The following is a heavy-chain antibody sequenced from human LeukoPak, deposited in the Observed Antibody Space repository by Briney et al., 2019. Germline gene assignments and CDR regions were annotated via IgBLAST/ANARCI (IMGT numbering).Heavy chain of an antibody. Sequence: ASVKVSCKASGYTFTSYGISWVRQAPGQGLEWMGWISAYNGNTNYAKKPQGRVTMTTDTSTSTAYMELRSLRSDDTAVYYCARSGYSSSWYTNADYWGQGTLVTVSS. CDR2: ISAYNGNT. V-gene: IGHV1-18*01. CDR3: ARSGYSSSWYTNADY. J-gene: IGHJ4*02. CDR1: GYTFTSYG. D-gene: IGHD6-13*01.